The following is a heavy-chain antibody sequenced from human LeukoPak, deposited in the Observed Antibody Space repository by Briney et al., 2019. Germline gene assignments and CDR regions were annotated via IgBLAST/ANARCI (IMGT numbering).Heavy chain of an antibody. CDR3: ARKETTSFDY. Sequence: PSETLSLTCTVSGGSISSSSYYWGWIRQPPGKGLEWIGEINHSGSTNYNPSLKSRVTISVDTSKNQFSLKLSSVTAADTAVYYCARKETTSFDYWGQGTLVTVSS. CDR2: INHSGST. J-gene: IGHJ4*02. D-gene: IGHD1-7*01. CDR1: GGSISSSSYY. V-gene: IGHV4-39*07.